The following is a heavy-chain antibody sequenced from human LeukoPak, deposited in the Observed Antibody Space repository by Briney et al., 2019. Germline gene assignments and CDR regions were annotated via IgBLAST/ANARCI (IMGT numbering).Heavy chain of an antibody. CDR1: GGSISSGGYY. Sequence: PSQTLSLTCTVSGGSISSGGYYWSWIHQPPGKGLEWIGYIYYSGSTNYNPSLKSRVTISVDTSKNQLSLKLSSVTAADTAVYYCARVDRYYDILTGYYNDGGYYFDYWGQGTLVTVSS. J-gene: IGHJ4*02. D-gene: IGHD3-9*01. V-gene: IGHV4-61*08. CDR3: ARVDRYYDILTGYYNDGGYYFDY. CDR2: IYYSGST.